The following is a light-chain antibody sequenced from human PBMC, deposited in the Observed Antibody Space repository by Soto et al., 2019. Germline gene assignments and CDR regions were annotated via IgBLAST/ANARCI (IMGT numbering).Light chain of an antibody. V-gene: IGLV2-14*01. J-gene: IGLJ2*01. Sequence: QSALTQPASVSGSPGQSITISCTGTSSDVGGYNYVSWYQQHPGKPPQLMICEVSNRPSGISYRFSGSKSGNTASLTISGLQAEDEADYYCSSFTSTSSTLVFGGGTKLTVL. CDR3: SSFTSTSSTLV. CDR1: SSDVGGYNY. CDR2: EVS.